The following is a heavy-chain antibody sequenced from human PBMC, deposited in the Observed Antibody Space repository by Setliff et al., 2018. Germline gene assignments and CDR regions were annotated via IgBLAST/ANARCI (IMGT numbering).Heavy chain of an antibody. CDR2: ISAYNGYI. J-gene: IGHJ4*02. Sequence: ASVKVSCKASGYTFTINHLYWVRQAPGQGLEWMAWISAYNGYIVYAQKFQGRVTVTTDTSTSTAYMELRSLRSDDTAVYYCARAPPKIVVTVAALDYWGQGTLVTVSS. CDR3: ARAPPKIVVTVAALDY. V-gene: IGHV1-18*01. CDR1: GYTFTINH. D-gene: IGHD2-15*01.